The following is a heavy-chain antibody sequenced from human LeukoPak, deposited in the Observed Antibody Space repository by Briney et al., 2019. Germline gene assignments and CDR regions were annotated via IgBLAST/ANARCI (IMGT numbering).Heavy chain of an antibody. CDR3: ARLDSSIWFDY. CDR2: IYPGDSET. D-gene: IGHD6-13*01. J-gene: IGHJ4*02. Sequence: GESLKIFCKGSGYSFTSYWIGWVLQMPGKGLEWMVIIYPGDSETRYSPSFQGQVTISADKSISTAYLQWSSLKASDTAMYYCARLDSSIWFDYWGQGTLVTVSS. CDR1: GYSFTSYW. V-gene: IGHV5-51*01.